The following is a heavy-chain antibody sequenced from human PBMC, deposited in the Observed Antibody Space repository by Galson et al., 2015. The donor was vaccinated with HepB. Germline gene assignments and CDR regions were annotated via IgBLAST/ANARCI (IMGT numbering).Heavy chain of an antibody. Sequence: QSGAEVKKPGESLRISCKGSGYSFATYWISWVRQMPGKGLEWMGRIDPSDSYTNYNPSFRGHVTISVDKSISTAYLQWSSLTASDTAMYYCASPTRYYHGRSGYYPGARGAFDIWGQGTMVIVSS. CDR3: ASPTRYYHGRSGYYPGARGAFDI. J-gene: IGHJ3*02. CDR1: GYSFATYW. CDR2: IDPSDSYT. D-gene: IGHD3-22*01. V-gene: IGHV5-10-1*01.